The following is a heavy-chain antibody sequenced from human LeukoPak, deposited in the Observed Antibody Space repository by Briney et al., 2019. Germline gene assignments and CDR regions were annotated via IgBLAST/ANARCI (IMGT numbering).Heavy chain of an antibody. CDR1: GGSFSGYY. CDR2: INHSGST. J-gene: IGHJ4*02. CDR3: ARGLRYSSGWYGY. D-gene: IGHD6-19*01. V-gene: IGHV4-34*01. Sequence: PSRTLSLTCAVYGGSFSGYYWSWIRQPPGKGLEWIGEINHSGSTNYNPSLKSRVTISVDTSKNQFSLKLSSVTAADTAVYYCARGLRYSSGWYGYWGPGTLVTVSS.